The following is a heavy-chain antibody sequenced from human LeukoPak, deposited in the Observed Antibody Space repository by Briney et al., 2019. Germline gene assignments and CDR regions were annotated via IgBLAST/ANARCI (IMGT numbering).Heavy chain of an antibody. D-gene: IGHD2-15*01. Sequence: ASVKVSCKASGYTFTGYYMHWVRQAPGQGLEWMGWINPNSGGTDYAQKFQGRVTMTRDTSISTAYMELSRLRSDDAAVYYRARVPRGYCSGGSCYTPGYFQHWGQGTLVTVSS. J-gene: IGHJ1*01. V-gene: IGHV1-2*02. CDR3: ARVPRGYCSGGSCYTPGYFQH. CDR1: GYTFTGYY. CDR2: INPNSGGT.